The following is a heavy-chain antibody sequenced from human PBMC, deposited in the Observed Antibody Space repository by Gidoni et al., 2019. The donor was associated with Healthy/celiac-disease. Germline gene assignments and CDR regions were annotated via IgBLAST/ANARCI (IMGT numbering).Heavy chain of an antibody. Sequence: QVQLVESGGGVVQPGRSLRLSCAASGFTFSSYAMHWVRQAPGKGLEWVAVISYDGSNKYYADSVKVRFTISRDNSKNTLYLQMNSLRAEDTAVYYCARARRANEYSSSSSWFDPWGQGTLVTVSS. CDR2: ISYDGSNK. V-gene: IGHV3-30-3*01. CDR1: GFTFSSYA. J-gene: IGHJ5*02. D-gene: IGHD6-6*01. CDR3: ARARRANEYSSSSSWFDP.